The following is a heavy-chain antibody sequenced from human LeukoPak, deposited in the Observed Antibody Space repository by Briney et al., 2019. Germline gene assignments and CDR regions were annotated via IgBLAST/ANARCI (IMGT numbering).Heavy chain of an antibody. V-gene: IGHV3-30*04. J-gene: IGHJ4*02. Sequence: PGGSLRLSCAASGFTFSSYAMHWVRQVPGKGLEWVAVISYDGSNKYYADSVKGRFTISRDNSKNTLYLQMNSLRAEDTAVYYCARVSKQWSSGYPGVIDYWGQGTLVTVSS. CDR1: GFTFSSYA. CDR3: ARVSKQWSSGYPGVIDY. D-gene: IGHD3-22*01. CDR2: ISYDGSNK.